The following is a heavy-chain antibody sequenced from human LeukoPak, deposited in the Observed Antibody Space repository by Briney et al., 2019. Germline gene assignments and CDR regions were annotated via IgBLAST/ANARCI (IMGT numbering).Heavy chain of an antibody. CDR2: ISGSGGST. CDR3: AKDGTTTITFDY. CDR1: GFTFSSYA. Sequence: GGSLRLSCAASGFTFSSYAMSWVRQAPGKGLEWVLDISGSGGSTYYRDSVKGRFTISRDNSKNTLYLQMNSLRAEDTAVYYCAKDGTTTITFDYGGQGTLVTVSS. J-gene: IGHJ4*02. D-gene: IGHD1-1*01. V-gene: IGHV3-23*01.